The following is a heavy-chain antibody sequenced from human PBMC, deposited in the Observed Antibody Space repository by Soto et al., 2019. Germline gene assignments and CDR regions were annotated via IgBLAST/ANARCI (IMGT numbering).Heavy chain of an antibody. CDR2: IYPGDSDT. J-gene: IGHJ5*02. Sequence: PGESLKISCKGSGYSFTSYWSGWVRQMPGKGLEWMGIIYPGDSDTRYSPSFQGQVTISADKSISTAYLQWSSLKASDTAMYYCARQVGRCSGGSCYSAPWGQGTLVTVYS. V-gene: IGHV5-51*01. CDR1: GYSFTSYW. CDR3: ARQVGRCSGGSCYSAP. D-gene: IGHD2-15*01.